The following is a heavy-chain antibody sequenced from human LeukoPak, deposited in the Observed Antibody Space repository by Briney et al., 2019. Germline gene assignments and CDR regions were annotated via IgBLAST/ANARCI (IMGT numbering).Heavy chain of an antibody. D-gene: IGHD3-22*01. J-gene: IGHJ4*02. CDR3: SPPRGDSSGYYYVY. Sequence: PGGSLRLSCTASGLTFCRYVMSWLRRAPGKGLEWVSPFRGSGGSTFYAVSVMGRFTISRDNSRSTLYLQIKSLRAEDTATYYCSPPRGDSSGYYYVYWGQGTLVTVSS. CDR1: GLTFCRYV. V-gene: IGHV3-23*01. CDR2: FRGSGGST.